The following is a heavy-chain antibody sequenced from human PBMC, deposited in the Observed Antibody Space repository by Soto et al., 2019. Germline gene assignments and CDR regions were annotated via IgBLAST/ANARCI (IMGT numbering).Heavy chain of an antibody. Sequence: SVKVSCKASGGTFSSYTISWVRQAPGQGLEWMGRIIPILGIANYAQKFQGRVTITADKSTSTAYMELSSLRSEDTAVYYCARGAYYDFWSGAYYYYYMDVWGKGTTVTVSS. CDR3: ARGAYYDFWSGAYYYYYMDV. V-gene: IGHV1-69*02. CDR2: IIPILGIA. J-gene: IGHJ6*03. CDR1: GGTFSSYT. D-gene: IGHD3-3*01.